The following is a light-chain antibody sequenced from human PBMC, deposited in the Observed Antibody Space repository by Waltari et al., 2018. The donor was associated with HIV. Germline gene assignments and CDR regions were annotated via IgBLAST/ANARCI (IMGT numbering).Light chain of an antibody. V-gene: IGLV2-14*01. J-gene: IGLJ3*02. CDR3: SSYTNRVTWV. CDR1: GSDVGGYNY. Sequence: QSALTQPAFVSGSRGESITISCTGTGSDVGGYNYVPWYQQPPGKAPKLLIYAVSNRPAGVSNRCSGSKSGNTASLTVPGLQTEDEADYYCSSYTNRVTWVFGGGTRLTVL. CDR2: AVS.